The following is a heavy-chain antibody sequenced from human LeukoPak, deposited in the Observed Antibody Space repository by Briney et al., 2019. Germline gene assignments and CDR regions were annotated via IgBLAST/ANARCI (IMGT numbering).Heavy chain of an antibody. J-gene: IGHJ6*02. V-gene: IGHV1-8*02. CDR2: MNPNSGNT. D-gene: IGHD6-6*01. CDR1: EGTFSTYD. CDR3: ARGPPHIAARQFWQWPSYYYYGMDV. Sequence: GASVKVSCKASEGTFSTYDINWVRLAPGQGLEWMGWMNPNSGNTGYAQKFQGRVTMTRNTSISTAYMELSSLRSEDTAVYYCARGPPHIAARQFWQWPSYYYYGMDVWGQGTTVTVSS.